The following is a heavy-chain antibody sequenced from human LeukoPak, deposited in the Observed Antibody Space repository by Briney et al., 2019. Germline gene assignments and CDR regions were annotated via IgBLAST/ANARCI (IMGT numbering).Heavy chain of an antibody. V-gene: IGHV4-61*02. CDR1: GGSISSGSYY. CDR3: ARERGRHYYDSSGYYQLYYFDY. J-gene: IGHJ4*02. CDR2: IYTSGST. Sequence: PSETLSLTCTVSGGSISSGSYYWSWIRQPAGKGLEWIGRIYTSGSTNYNPSLKSRVTISVDTSKNQFSLKLSSVTAADTAVYYYARERGRHYYDSSGYYQLYYFDYWGQGTLVTVSS. D-gene: IGHD3-22*01.